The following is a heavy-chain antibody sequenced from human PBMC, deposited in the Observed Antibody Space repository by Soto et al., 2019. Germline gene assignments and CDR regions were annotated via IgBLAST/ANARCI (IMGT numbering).Heavy chain of an antibody. CDR3: ARSLLQGDF. CDR2: INPNGGST. J-gene: IGHJ4*02. CDR1: GYTFIHYY. Sequence: QVQLVQSGAEVKKPGASVKISCKASGYTFIHYYIHWVRQAPGQGLEWMALINPNGGSTNYAQKFQGRVTVTSDTSTTTVSMELNSLESDDTAVYFCARSLLQGDFWGQGTLVTVSS. V-gene: IGHV1-46*01. D-gene: IGHD2-21*01.